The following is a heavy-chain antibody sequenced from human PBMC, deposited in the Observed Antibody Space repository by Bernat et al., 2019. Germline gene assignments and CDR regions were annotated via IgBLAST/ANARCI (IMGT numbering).Heavy chain of an antibody. Sequence: EVQLVESGGGLVKPGGSLRLSCAASGFTFSSYSMNWVRQAPGKGLEWVSYISSSSYIYYADSVKGRFTISRDNAKNSLYLQMNSLRAEDTAVYYCARDPALFSAFDIWGQGTMVTVSS. V-gene: IGHV3-21*05. CDR3: ARDPALFSAFDI. CDR2: ISSSSYI. CDR1: GFTFSSYS. J-gene: IGHJ3*02.